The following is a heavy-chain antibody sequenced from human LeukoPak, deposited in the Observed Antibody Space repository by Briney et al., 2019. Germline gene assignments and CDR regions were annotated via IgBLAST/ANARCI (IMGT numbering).Heavy chain of an antibody. CDR1: GYTFTSYD. J-gene: IGHJ4*02. V-gene: IGHV1-8*01. D-gene: IGHD6-19*01. CDR3: ARGRRYSSGWDFDY. Sequence: GASVKVSCKASGYTFTSYDINWVRQATGQGLEWMGWMNPNSGNTGYAQKFQGRVTMTRNTSISTAYMELSSLRSEDTAVYYCARGRRYSSGWDFDYWGQGTLVTVSS. CDR2: MNPNSGNT.